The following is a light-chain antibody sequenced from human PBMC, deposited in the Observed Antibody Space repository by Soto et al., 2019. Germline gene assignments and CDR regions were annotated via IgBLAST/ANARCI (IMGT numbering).Light chain of an antibody. CDR2: EVS. CDR3: SSYRSSSTWV. V-gene: IGLV2-14*01. Sequence: QSVLTQPASXXGXXXXXXXISCTGISSDVGGYNYVSWYQQHPGKAPKLIIYEVSNRPSGVSNRFSGSKSGNTASLTISGLQAEDEADYYCSSYRSSSTWVFGGGTKLTVL. CDR1: SSDVGGYNY. J-gene: IGLJ3*02.